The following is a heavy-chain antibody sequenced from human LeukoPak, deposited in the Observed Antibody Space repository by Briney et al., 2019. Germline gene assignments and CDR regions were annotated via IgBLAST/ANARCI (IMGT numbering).Heavy chain of an antibody. CDR2: MNPNSGNT. CDR1: GYTFTSYD. J-gene: IGHJ4*02. V-gene: IGHV1-8*03. D-gene: IGHD4-17*01. Sequence: ASVKVSCRASGYTFTSYDINWVRQATGQGLGWMGWMNPNSGNTGYAQKFQGRVTITRNTSISTAYMELSSLRSEDTAVYYCARGHHGDFNYWGQGTLVAVSS. CDR3: ARGHHGDFNY.